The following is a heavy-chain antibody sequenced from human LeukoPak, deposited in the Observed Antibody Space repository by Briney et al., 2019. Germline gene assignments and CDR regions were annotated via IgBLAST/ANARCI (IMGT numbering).Heavy chain of an antibody. Sequence: GGSLRLSCAASGFTFSSYSMNWVRQAPGKGLEWVSYISSSSSTIYYADSVKGRFTISRDNSKNTLYLQMNSLRAEDTAVYYCAKAHGDYEPYWGQGTLVTVSS. CDR3: AKAHGDYEPY. J-gene: IGHJ4*02. CDR1: GFTFSSYS. CDR2: ISSSSSTI. D-gene: IGHD4-17*01. V-gene: IGHV3-48*01.